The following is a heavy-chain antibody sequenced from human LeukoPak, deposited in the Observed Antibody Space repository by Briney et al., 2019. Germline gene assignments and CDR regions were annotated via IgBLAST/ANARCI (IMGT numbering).Heavy chain of an antibody. Sequence: SETLSLTCTVSGGSISSSSYYWGWIRQPPGKGLEWIGSIYYSGSTYYNPSRKSRVTISVDTSKNQFSLKLSSVTAADTAVYYCARQHRSWRYYFDYWGQGTLVTVSS. D-gene: IGHD6-13*01. CDR2: IYYSGST. V-gene: IGHV4-39*01. J-gene: IGHJ4*02. CDR3: ARQHRSWRYYFDY. CDR1: GGSISSSSYY.